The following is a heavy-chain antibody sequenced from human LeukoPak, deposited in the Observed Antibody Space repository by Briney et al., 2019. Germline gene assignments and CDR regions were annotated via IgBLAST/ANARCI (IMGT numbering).Heavy chain of an antibody. CDR3: TRFLSSITVSGFDY. D-gene: IGHD6-19*01. V-gene: IGHV3-74*01. CDR1: GFTFSNYW. J-gene: IGHJ4*02. Sequence: PGGSLRLSCAASGFTFSNYWMHWVRQAPGKGLVWVSRISSDGSSTTYADSVKGRFTISRDNAKNTLYLQMNSLRVEDTAVYYCTRFLSSITVSGFDYWGQGTLVTVSS. CDR2: ISSDGSST.